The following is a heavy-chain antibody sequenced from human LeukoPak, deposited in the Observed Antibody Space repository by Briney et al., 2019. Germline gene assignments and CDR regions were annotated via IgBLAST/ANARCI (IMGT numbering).Heavy chain of an antibody. Sequence: ASVKVSCKASGYTFTSYGISWVRQVPGQGLEWMGWISGYNVNTNYVQKLQGRVTMTTDTSTSTAYMGLRSLRSDDTAVYYCARASLGPGDWFDPWGQGTLVTVSS. V-gene: IGHV1-18*01. CDR3: ARASLGPGDWFDP. D-gene: IGHD3-16*01. CDR2: ISGYNVNT. J-gene: IGHJ5*02. CDR1: GYTFTSYG.